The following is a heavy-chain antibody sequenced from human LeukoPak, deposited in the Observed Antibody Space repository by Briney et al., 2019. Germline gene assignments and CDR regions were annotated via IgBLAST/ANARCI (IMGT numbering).Heavy chain of an antibody. D-gene: IGHD1-1*01. CDR3: ARNWNDVAGAEYFQH. CDR2: IIPIFGTA. J-gene: IGHJ1*01. V-gene: IGHV1-69*05. CDR1: GGTFSSYA. Sequence: SVQVSCKASGGTFSSYAISWVRQAPGQGLEWMGGIIPIFGTANYAQKFQGRVTITTDESTSTAYIELSSLRSEDTAVYYCARNWNDVAGAEYFQHWGQGTLVTVSS.